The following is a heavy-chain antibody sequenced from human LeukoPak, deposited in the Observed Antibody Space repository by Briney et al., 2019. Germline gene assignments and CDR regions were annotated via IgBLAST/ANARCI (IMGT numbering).Heavy chain of an antibody. V-gene: IGHV4-38-2*02. Sequence: SETLSLTCTVSGYSISSGYYWGWIRQPPGKGLEWIGSIYHSGSTYYNPSLKSRVTISVDTSKNQFSLKLSSVTAADTAVYYCARDRRYCSGGSCYNWFDPWGQGTLVTVSS. J-gene: IGHJ5*02. D-gene: IGHD2-15*01. CDR2: IYHSGST. CDR3: ARDRRYCSGGSCYNWFDP. CDR1: GYSISSGYY.